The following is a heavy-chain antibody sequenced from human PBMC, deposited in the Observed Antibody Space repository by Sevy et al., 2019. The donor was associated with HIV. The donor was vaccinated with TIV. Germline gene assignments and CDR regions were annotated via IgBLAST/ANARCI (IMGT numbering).Heavy chain of an antibody. CDR1: AGSISTYY. V-gene: IGHV4-59*01. D-gene: IGHD2-2*01. CDR2: IYYSGTT. Sequence: SETLSLTCTVSAGSISTYYWSWIRQPPGKGLEWIGYIYYSGTTFYNPSLKSRVTMSIDTSKTQFSLRLTSVTAADTAVYYCARDRGFCDSTSCSDYLDVWGKGTTVTVSS. J-gene: IGHJ6*03. CDR3: ARDRGFCDSTSCSDYLDV.